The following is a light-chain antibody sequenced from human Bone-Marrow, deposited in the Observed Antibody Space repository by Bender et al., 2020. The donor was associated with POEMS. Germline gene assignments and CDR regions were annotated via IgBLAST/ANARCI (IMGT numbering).Light chain of an antibody. Sequence: SYEVTQPPSVSVSPGQTASITCSGDDLGDTYVAWYQQKPGQSPVLVIYQDTKRPSGIPERFSGSNSGNTATLTISGTQAMDEADYYCQAWDTYSVIFGGGTKLTVL. J-gene: IGLJ2*01. CDR2: QDT. CDR3: QAWDTYSVI. CDR1: DLGDTY. V-gene: IGLV3-1*01.